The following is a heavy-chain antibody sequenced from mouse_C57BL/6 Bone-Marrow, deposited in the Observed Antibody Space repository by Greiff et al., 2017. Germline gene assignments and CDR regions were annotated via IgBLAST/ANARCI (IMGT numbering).Heavy chain of an antibody. CDR1: GFTFSSYG. V-gene: IGHV5-6*02. D-gene: IGHD1-1*01. J-gene: IGHJ1*03. Sequence: EVMLVESGGDLVKPGGSLTLSCAASGFTFSSYGMSWVRQTPDKRLEWVATISSGGSYTYYPDSVKGRFTISRDNAKNTLYLQMSSLKSEDTAMYYCARRYCYGSGRYFDVWGTGTTVTVSS. CDR2: ISSGGSYT. CDR3: ARRYCYGSGRYFDV.